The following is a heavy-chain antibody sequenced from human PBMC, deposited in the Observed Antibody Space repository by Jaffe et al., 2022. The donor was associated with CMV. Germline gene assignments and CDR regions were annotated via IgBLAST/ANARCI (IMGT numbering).Heavy chain of an antibody. D-gene: IGHD5-12*01. CDR2: INPSGGST. V-gene: IGHV1-46*01. Sequence: QVQLVQSGAEVKKPGASVKVSCKASGYTFTSYYMHWVRQAPGQGLEWMGIINPSGGSTSYAQKFQGRVTMTRDTSTSTVYMELSSLRSEDTAVYYCARHDNSPGLEMAEMATGRFDYWGQGTLVTVSS. J-gene: IGHJ4*02. CDR3: ARHDNSPGLEMAEMATGRFDY. CDR1: GYTFTSYY.